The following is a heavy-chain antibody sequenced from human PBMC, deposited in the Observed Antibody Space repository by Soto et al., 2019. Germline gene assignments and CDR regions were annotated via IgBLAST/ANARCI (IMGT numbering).Heavy chain of an antibody. Sequence: EVQLVESGGGLVQPGRSLRLSCAASGFTFDDYAMHWVRQAPGKGLEWVSGISWNSGSIGYADSVKGRFTISRDNDKKYLYLQMNSLRGEDTALYYCAKDAITMVRGVISYYGMDVWGQGTTVTVSS. CDR1: GFTFDDYA. D-gene: IGHD3-10*01. V-gene: IGHV3-9*01. CDR2: ISWNSGSI. CDR3: AKDAITMVRGVISYYGMDV. J-gene: IGHJ6*02.